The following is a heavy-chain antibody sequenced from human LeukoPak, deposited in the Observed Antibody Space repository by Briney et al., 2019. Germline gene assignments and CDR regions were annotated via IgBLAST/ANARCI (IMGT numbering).Heavy chain of an antibody. CDR3: ARVGIAVAGIFDY. V-gene: IGHV4-59*01. CDR2: IYYSGST. CDR1: GGSISSYY. Sequence: PSETLSLTCTVSGGSISSYYWSWLRQPPGKGLEWIGYIYYSGSTNYNPSLKSRVTISVDTSKNQFSLKLSSVTAADTAVYYCARVGIAVAGIFDYWGQGTLVTVSS. D-gene: IGHD6-19*01. J-gene: IGHJ4*02.